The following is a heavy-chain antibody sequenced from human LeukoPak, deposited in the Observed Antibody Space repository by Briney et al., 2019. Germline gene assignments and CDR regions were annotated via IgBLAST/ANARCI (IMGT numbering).Heavy chain of an antibody. CDR1: GFTSSSYS. D-gene: IGHD6-19*01. Sequence: PGGSLRLSCAASGFTSSSYSMSWVRQAPGEGLEWVSAISGSGGSTYYADSVKGRFTISRDNSKNTLYLQMNSMRAEDTAVYYCAKDSGNAVAGTDFDYWGQGTLVTVSS. CDR2: ISGSGGST. CDR3: AKDSGNAVAGTDFDY. J-gene: IGHJ4*02. V-gene: IGHV3-23*01.